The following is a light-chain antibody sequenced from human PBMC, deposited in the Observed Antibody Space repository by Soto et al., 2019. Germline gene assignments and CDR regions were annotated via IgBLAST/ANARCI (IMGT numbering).Light chain of an antibody. J-gene: IGKJ5*01. CDR3: QQFGDLTFI. Sequence: DIKMTQSPSSLYASVGERVIITCQASQDINNYLNWYQQKPGQAPKLLIYDASGLEVGVPSRFSGSGSGTHFTLTISGLQPEDIATYYCQQFGDLTFIFGQGTRLEIK. CDR2: DAS. V-gene: IGKV1-33*01. CDR1: QDINNY.